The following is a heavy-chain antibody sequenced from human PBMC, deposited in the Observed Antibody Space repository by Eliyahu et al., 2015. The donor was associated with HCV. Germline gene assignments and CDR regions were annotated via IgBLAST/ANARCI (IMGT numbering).Heavy chain of an antibody. V-gene: IGHV3-30*18. CDR2: ISYDGSNK. Sequence: QVQLVESGGGVVQPGRSLRLSCAASGFXFSXYGMHWVRQAPGKGLEWVAVISYDGSNKYYADSVKGRFTISRDNSKNTLYLQMNSLRAEDTAVYYCAKDKLLEETAMVTVIDYWGQGTLVTVSS. J-gene: IGHJ4*02. CDR3: AKDKLLEETAMVTVIDY. CDR1: GFXFSXYG. D-gene: IGHD5-18*01.